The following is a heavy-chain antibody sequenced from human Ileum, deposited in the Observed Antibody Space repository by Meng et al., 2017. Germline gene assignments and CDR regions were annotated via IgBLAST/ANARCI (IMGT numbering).Heavy chain of an antibody. Sequence: QVQPQESGLGPVKPSQTLFLTCTVSVGYISSDGYYWSWIRQHPGKGLEWIGYIYYSGTTYYNPSLKSRVTISVDTSKNQYSLKLSSVTAADTAVYYCAREPPAAAGTGADYWGQGTLVTVSS. V-gene: IGHV4-31*03. CDR1: VGYISSDGYY. D-gene: IGHD6-13*01. CDR3: AREPPAAAGTGADY. CDR2: IYYSGTT. J-gene: IGHJ4*02.